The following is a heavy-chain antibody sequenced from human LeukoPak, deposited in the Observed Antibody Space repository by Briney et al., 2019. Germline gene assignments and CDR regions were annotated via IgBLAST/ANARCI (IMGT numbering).Heavy chain of an antibody. CDR2: ISAYNGNT. CDR1: GYTFTSYD. Sequence: ASVKVSCKASGYTFTSYDINWVRQATGQGLEWMGWISAYNGNTNYAQKLQGRVTMTTDTSTSTAYMELRSLRSDDTAVYYCAEARSGLWYFDLWGRGTLVTVSS. D-gene: IGHD3-10*01. J-gene: IGHJ2*01. V-gene: IGHV1-18*01. CDR3: AEARSGLWYFDL.